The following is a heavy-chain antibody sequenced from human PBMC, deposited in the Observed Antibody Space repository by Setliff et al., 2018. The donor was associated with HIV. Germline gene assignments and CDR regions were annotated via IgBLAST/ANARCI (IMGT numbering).Heavy chain of an antibody. D-gene: IGHD6-13*01. CDR3: ARGYSSSWYDS. Sequence: SETLSLTCTVSGDSISSSYYWTWIRQPPGKGLEWIGYIYTSGSTNYNPSLKNRVTTSVDTSKNQFSLRLSSVTAADTAVYYCARGYSSSWYDSWGQGTLVTVSS. J-gene: IGHJ5*01. V-gene: IGHV4-4*08. CDR1: GDSISSSYY. CDR2: IYTSGST.